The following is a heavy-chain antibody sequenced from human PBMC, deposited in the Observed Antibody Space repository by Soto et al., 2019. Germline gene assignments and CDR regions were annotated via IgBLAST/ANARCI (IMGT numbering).Heavy chain of an antibody. D-gene: IGHD3-16*01. V-gene: IGHV3-48*01. CDR1: GFSFSMYS. J-gene: IGHJ3*02. CDR3: ARHNYGDAFDI. CDR2: SRSTGETT. Sequence: GGSLRLSFVGSGFSFSMYSLNWVRQAPGKGLEWIGYSRSTGETTIYAASVEGRFTISRDKGKRSVFLQMNNVRVEDTAIYYCARHNYGDAFDIRGQGTLVTVSS.